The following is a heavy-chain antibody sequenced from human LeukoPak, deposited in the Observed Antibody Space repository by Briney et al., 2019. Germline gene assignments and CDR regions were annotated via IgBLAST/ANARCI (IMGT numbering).Heavy chain of an antibody. J-gene: IGHJ3*02. CDR3: ARGAVGQHRSKGDAFDI. Sequence: SQTLSLTCAISGDSVSSNSAAWNWIRQSPSRGLEWLGRTYYRSKWYNDYALSVKSRMTINPGTSKNQFSLRLKSVTPVDTAVYYCARGAVGQHRSKGDAFDIWGQGTMVTVSS. CDR1: GDSVSSNSAA. D-gene: IGHD5-18*01. V-gene: IGHV6-1*01. CDR2: TYYRSKWYN.